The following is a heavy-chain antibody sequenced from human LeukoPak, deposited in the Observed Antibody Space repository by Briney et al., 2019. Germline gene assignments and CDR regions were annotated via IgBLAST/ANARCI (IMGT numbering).Heavy chain of an antibody. CDR1: GGSISSYY. CDR2: IYTSGST. CDR3: ASVVVVAANDAFDI. J-gene: IGHJ3*02. D-gene: IGHD2-15*01. V-gene: IGHV4-4*07. Sequence: SETLSLTCTVSGGSISSYYWSWIRQPAGKGLEWIGRIYTSGSTNYNPSLKSRVTMSVDTSKNQFSLKLSSVTAADTAVYYCASVVVVAANDAFDIWGQGTMVTVSS.